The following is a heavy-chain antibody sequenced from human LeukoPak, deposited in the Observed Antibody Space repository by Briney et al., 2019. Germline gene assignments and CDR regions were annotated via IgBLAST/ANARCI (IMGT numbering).Heavy chain of an antibody. J-gene: IGHJ6*03. V-gene: IGHV4-61*02. CDR3: VRGIYCSSTSCQVSGYMDV. CDR2: IYASGST. D-gene: IGHD2-2*01. CDR1: GGSISSGSYY. Sequence: SETLSLTCTVSGGSISSGSYYWSWIRQPAGKGLEWIGRIYASGSTNYNPSLKSRVTISVDTSKNQFSLKLSSVTAADTAVYYCVRGIYCSSTSCQVSGYMDVWGKGTTVTVSS.